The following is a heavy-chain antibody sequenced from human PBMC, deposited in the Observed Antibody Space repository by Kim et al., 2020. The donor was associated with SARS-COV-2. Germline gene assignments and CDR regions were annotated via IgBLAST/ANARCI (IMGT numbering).Heavy chain of an antibody. D-gene: IGHD6-13*01. J-gene: IGHJ5*02. CDR3: ARARYTSSWYGAHNWFDP. CDR1: GGSFSGYY. CDR2: INHSGST. Sequence: SETLSLTCAVYGGSFSGYYWSWIRQPPGKGLEWIGEINHSGSTNYNPSLKSRVTISVDTSKNQFSLKLTSVTAADTAVYYCARARYTSSWYGAHNWFDPWGQGTLVTVSS. V-gene: IGHV4-34*01.